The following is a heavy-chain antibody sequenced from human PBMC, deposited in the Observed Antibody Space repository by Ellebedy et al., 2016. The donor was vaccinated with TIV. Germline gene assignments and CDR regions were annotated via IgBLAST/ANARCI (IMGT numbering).Heavy chain of an antibody. D-gene: IGHD1-14*01. V-gene: IGHV3-7*01. CDR2: IKQDGSEK. CDR3: ARDKGPAFDP. J-gene: IGHJ5*02. Sequence: GESLKISXAASGFTFSSYWMSWVRQAPGKGLEWVANIKQDGSEKYYVDSVKGRFTISRDNAKNSLYLQMNSLRAEDTAVYYCARDKGPAFDPWGQGTLVTVSS. CDR1: GFTFSSYW.